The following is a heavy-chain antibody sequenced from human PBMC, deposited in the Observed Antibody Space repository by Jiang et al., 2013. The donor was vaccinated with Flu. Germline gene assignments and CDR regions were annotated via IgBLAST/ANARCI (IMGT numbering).Heavy chain of an antibody. CDR1: GGSISSSSYY. J-gene: IGHJ4*02. CDR2: IYYSGST. D-gene: IGHD3-3*01. Sequence: GLVKPSETLSLTCTVSGGSISSSSYYWGWIRQPPGKGLEWIGSIYYSGSTYYNPSLKSRVTISVDTSKNQFSLKLSSVTAADTAVYYCARRDFWSGCNDYWGQGTLVTVSS. V-gene: IGHV4-39*01. CDR3: ARRDFWSGCNDY.